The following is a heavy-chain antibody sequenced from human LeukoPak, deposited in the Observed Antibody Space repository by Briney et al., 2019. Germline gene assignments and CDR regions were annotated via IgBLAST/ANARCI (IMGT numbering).Heavy chain of an antibody. J-gene: IGHJ4*02. CDR3: ATSETYYYDSSGYYDY. Sequence: SETLSLTCGVYGGSFSGYYWNWIRQPPGKGLECIGEINHSGSTNYNPSLKSRVTISVDTSKNQFSLKLSSVTAADTAVYYCATSETYYYDSSGYYDYWGQGTLVTVSS. CDR1: GGSFSGYY. V-gene: IGHV4-34*01. D-gene: IGHD3-22*01. CDR2: INHSGST.